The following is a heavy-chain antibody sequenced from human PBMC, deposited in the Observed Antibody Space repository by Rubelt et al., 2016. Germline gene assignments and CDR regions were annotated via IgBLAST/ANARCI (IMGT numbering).Heavy chain of an antibody. V-gene: IGHV3-48*01. CDR2: ISTSGSTI. CDR1: SFS. Sequence: SFSMSWVRQVPGKGLEWVSWISTSGSTIFYADSVKGRFTISRDNARDNAKSSLYLQMDSLRADDAAVYYCARLESPLGGYWGQGTLVTVSS. CDR3: ARLESPLGGY. D-gene: IGHD3-16*01. J-gene: IGHJ4*02.